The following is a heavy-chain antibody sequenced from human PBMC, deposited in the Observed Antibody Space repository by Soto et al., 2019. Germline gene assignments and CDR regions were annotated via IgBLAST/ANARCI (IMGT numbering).Heavy chain of an antibody. V-gene: IGHV1-3*01. CDR2: INAGNGNT. D-gene: IGHD3-9*01. CDR3: ATFAPLNHFDY. J-gene: IGHJ4*02. Sequence: ASVKVSCKASGYTFTSYAMHWVRQAPGQRLEWMGWINAGNGNTKYSQKFQGRVTTTRDTSASTAYMELSSLRSEDTAVYYCATFAPLNHFDYWGQGTLVTVSS. CDR1: GYTFTSYA.